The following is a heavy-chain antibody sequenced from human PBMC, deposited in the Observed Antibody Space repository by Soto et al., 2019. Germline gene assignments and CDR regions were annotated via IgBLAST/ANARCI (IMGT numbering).Heavy chain of an antibody. CDR3: ARSQGGSSSLDIYYDYYYGMDV. CDR1: GGTFSTYA. Sequence: QVQLVQSGAEVKKPGSSVKVSCKAPGGTFSTYAISWVRQAPGQGREWMGGVIPIFGTPKYAQKFQGRVTITADESTSTGYMELRSLRSEDTAVYYCARSQGGSSSLDIYYDYYYGMDVWGQGTTVTVSS. V-gene: IGHV1-69*01. J-gene: IGHJ6*02. D-gene: IGHD2-15*01. CDR2: VIPIFGTP.